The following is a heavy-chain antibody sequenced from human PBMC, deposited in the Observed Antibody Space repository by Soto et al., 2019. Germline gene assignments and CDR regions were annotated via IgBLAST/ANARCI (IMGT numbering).Heavy chain of an antibody. Sequence: GGSLRLSCAASGFTFSSYGMHWVRQAPGKGLEWVAVISYDGSNKYYADSVKGRFTISRDNSKNTLYLQMNSLGAEDTAVYYCVRSRFGEPIDYWGQGTLVTVSS. CDR2: ISYDGSNK. CDR3: VRSRFGEPIDY. CDR1: GFTFSSYG. J-gene: IGHJ4*02. V-gene: IGHV3-30*03. D-gene: IGHD3-10*01.